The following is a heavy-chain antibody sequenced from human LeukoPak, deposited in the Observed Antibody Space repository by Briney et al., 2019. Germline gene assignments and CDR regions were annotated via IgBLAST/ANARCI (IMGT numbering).Heavy chain of an antibody. Sequence: GGSLRLSCAASGFTFSSYSMNWVRQAPGKGLEWVSAISGSGGSTYYADSVKGRFTISRDNSKNTLYLQMNSLRAEDTAVYYCAKNNIRASHPYFQHWGQGTLVTVSS. CDR1: GFTFSSYS. CDR3: AKNNIRASHPYFQH. J-gene: IGHJ1*01. D-gene: IGHD1/OR15-1a*01. CDR2: ISGSGGST. V-gene: IGHV3-23*01.